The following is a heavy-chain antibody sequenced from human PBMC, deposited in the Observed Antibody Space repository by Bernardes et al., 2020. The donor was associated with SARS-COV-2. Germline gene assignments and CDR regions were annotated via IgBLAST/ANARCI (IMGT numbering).Heavy chain of an antibody. CDR3: ARVVVGATSPYYYGMDV. V-gene: IGHV1-2*02. J-gene: IGHJ6*02. CDR1: GYTFTGYY. CDR2: INPNSGGT. D-gene: IGHD1-26*01. Sequence: ASVKVSCKASGYTFTGYYMHWVRQAPGQGLEWMGWINPNSGGTNYAQKFQGRVTMTRDTSISTAYMELSRLRSDDTAVYYCARVVVGATSPYYYGMDVWGQGTTVTVSS.